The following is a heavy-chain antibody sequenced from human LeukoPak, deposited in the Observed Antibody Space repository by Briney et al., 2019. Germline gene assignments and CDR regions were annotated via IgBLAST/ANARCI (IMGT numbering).Heavy chain of an antibody. J-gene: IGHJ4*02. Sequence: GGSLRLSCAASGFPFSTYAMNWVRQAPGKGLEWVSGIYGSGGGIQYADFVKGRFTISRDNSRNILYLQMNSLRAEDTALYYCAKDRLPDGRWSLDYWGQGTLVTVSS. V-gene: IGHV3-23*01. D-gene: IGHD6-13*01. CDR1: GFPFSTYA. CDR3: AKDRLPDGRWSLDY. CDR2: IYGSGGGI.